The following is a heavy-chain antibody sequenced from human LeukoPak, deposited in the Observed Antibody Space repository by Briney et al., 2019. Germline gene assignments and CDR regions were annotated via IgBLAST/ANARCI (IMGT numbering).Heavy chain of an antibody. Sequence: SETLSLTCTVSGGSISSYYWSWIRQPPGKGLEWIGYIYYSGSTNYNPSLKSRVTISVDTSKNQFSPKLTSVTAADAAVYYCARGLTYYFDSSGYYVTDAFDIWGQGTMVTVSS. CDR2: IYYSGST. CDR1: GGSISSYY. V-gene: IGHV4-59*01. J-gene: IGHJ3*02. CDR3: ARGLTYYFDSSGYYVTDAFDI. D-gene: IGHD3-22*01.